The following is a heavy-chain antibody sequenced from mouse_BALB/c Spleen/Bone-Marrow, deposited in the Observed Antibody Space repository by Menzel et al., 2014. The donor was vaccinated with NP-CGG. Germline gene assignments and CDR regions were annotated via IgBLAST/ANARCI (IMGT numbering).Heavy chain of an antibody. V-gene: IGHV1-77*01. Sequence: QVQLKESGAELARPGASVKLSCKASGYTFTDYYINWMKQRTGQGLEWIGEIYPGSDNTYYNEKFKGKATLTADKSSSTTYMQLSSLTSEDSAVYFCARTTTATSYWGQGTPVTVSA. CDR2: IYPGSDNT. CDR3: ARTTTATSY. J-gene: IGHJ3*01. CDR1: GYTFTDYY. D-gene: IGHD1-2*01.